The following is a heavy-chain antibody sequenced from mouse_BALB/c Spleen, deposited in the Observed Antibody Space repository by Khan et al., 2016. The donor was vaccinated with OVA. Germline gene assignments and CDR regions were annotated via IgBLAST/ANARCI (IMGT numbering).Heavy chain of an antibody. CDR3: ASSNYFVYTFAY. D-gene: IGHD1-2*01. Sequence: QVRLQQSGAELARPGASVKLSCKASGYTFTDYYINWVKQRTGQGLEWIGEIYPGSGGTYYNEKFKGKATLTADKSSSTAYMQLSSLTSEASADYFCASSNYFVYTFAYWGQGTLVTVSA. CDR2: IYPGSGGT. V-gene: IGHV1-77*01. CDR1: GYTFTDYY. J-gene: IGHJ3*01.